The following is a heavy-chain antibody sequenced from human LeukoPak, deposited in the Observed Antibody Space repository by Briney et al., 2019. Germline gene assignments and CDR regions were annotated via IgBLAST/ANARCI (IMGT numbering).Heavy chain of an antibody. D-gene: IGHD1-26*01. Sequence: GGSLRLSCAASGFTFSSYAMHWVRQAPGKGLEWVAVISYDGSNKYYADSVKGRFTISRDNSKNMLYLQMNSLRAEDTAVYYCAREAVVGALGYYYMDVWGKGTTVTVSS. J-gene: IGHJ6*03. CDR3: AREAVVGALGYYYMDV. V-gene: IGHV3-30*01. CDR2: ISYDGSNK. CDR1: GFTFSSYA.